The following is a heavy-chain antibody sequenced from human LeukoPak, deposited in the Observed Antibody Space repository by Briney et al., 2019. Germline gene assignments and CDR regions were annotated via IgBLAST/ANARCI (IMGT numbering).Heavy chain of an antibody. CDR3: ARGSLNGDYYYYGTDV. CDR2: ISYDGSNK. V-gene: IGHV3-30*04. CDR1: GFTFRSHA. Sequence: GGSLRLSCAASGFTFRSHAFHWIRQAPGKGLEWVAVISYDGSNKYYADSVKGRFTISRDNSKNTLYLQMNSLRAEDTAVYYCARGSLNGDYYYYGTDVWGQGTTVTVSS. J-gene: IGHJ6*02. D-gene: IGHD2-8*01.